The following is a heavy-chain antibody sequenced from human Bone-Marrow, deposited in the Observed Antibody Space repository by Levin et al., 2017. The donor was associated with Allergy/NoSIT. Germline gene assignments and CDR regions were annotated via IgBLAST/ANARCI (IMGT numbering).Heavy chain of an antibody. Sequence: ASVKVSCKASGGTFSSYAISWVRQAPGQGLEWMGGIIPIFGTANYAQKFQGRVTITADKSTSTAYMELSSLRSEDTAVYYCATGYSYGLFDYWGQGTLVTVSS. CDR1: GGTFSSYA. CDR3: ATGYSYGLFDY. J-gene: IGHJ4*02. D-gene: IGHD5-18*01. CDR2: IIPIFGTA. V-gene: IGHV1-69*06.